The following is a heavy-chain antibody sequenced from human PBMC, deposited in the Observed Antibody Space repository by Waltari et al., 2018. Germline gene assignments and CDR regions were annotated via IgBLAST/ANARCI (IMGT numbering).Heavy chain of an antibody. D-gene: IGHD3-10*01. J-gene: IGHJ4*02. Sequence: QVQLVQSGAEVKKPGASVKVSCKVSGYTLTELSMHWVRQAPGKGLEWMGGFDPEVGETIDAHKFQGRVTMTEETSTDPAYMELSSLRSEDTAGYYCATDLLYGSGIGYFDYWGQGTLVTVSS. V-gene: IGHV1-24*01. CDR3: ATDLLYGSGIGYFDY. CDR1: GYTLTELS. CDR2: FDPEVGET.